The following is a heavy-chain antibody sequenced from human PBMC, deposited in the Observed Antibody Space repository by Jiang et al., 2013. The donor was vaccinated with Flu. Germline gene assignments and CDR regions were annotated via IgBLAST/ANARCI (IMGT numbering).Heavy chain of an antibody. D-gene: IGHD2-21*01. CDR3: ARHLGHIVADWYFDL. Sequence: SPSFQGHVTISADKSISTAYLQWSSLKASDTAMYYCARHLGHIVADWYFDLWGRGTLVTVSS. J-gene: IGHJ2*01. V-gene: IGHV5-10-1*01.